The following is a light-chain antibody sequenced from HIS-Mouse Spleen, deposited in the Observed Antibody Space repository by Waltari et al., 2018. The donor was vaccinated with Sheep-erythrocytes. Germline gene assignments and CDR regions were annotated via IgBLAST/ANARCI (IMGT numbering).Light chain of an antibody. CDR2: GKN. J-gene: IGLJ2*01. CDR1: SLRSYY. Sequence: SSELTQDPAVSVALGQTVRITCQGDSLRSYYASWYQQKPGQAPVLVIYGKNNRPSGIPDRFSGSSSGNTASLTITGAQAEDEADYYCCSYAGSTRVFGGGTKLTVL. V-gene: IGLV3-19*01. CDR3: CSYAGSTRV.